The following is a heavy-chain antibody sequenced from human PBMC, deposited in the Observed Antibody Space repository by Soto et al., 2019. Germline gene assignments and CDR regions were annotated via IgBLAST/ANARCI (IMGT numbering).Heavy chain of an antibody. CDR3: TPPVVVITTTTGY. CDR2: IRSKAYGGTT. J-gene: IGHJ4*02. V-gene: IGHV3-49*03. CDR1: GLTFGDYT. Sequence: PRLSCTASGLTFGDYTMSWFRQAPGKGLEWVGFIRSKAYGGTTEYAASVKGRFTISRDDSKSIAYLQMNSLKTEDTAVYYCTPPVVVITTTTGYWGQGTLVTVSS. D-gene: IGHD3-22*01.